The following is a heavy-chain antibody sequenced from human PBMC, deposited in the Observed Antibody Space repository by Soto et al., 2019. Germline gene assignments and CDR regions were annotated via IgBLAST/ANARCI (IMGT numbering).Heavy chain of an antibody. V-gene: IGHV1-69*01. CDR2: VIPLFGTP. D-gene: IGHD1-26*01. CDR3: AREFELSGSYFFDH. J-gene: IGHJ4*02. CDR1: GDTFTKYG. Sequence: QVHLVQSGAEVKKPGSSVKVSSKASGDTFTKYGISWVRQAPGQGLEWMGGVIPLFGTPNYAQRFQDRVTITADPSTTTAYLDLASLTSEDTAMYFCAREFELSGSYFFDHWGQGTLISVSS.